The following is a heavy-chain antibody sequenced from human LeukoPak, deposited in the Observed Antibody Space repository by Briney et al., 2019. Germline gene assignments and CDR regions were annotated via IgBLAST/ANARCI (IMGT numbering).Heavy chain of an antibody. Sequence: GGSLRLSCAASGFTFSSYGMHWVRQAPGKGLEWVAVIWYDGSNKYYADSVRGRFTISRDNSKNTLYLQMNSLRAEDTAVYYCARGEWELPNWGQGTLVTVSS. CDR3: ARGEWELPN. D-gene: IGHD1-26*01. V-gene: IGHV3-33*01. CDR1: GFTFSSYG. CDR2: IWYDGSNK. J-gene: IGHJ4*02.